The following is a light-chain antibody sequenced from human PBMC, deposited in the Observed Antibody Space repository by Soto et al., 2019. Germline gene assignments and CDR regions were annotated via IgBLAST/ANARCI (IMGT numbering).Light chain of an antibody. CDR2: DVS. V-gene: IGLV2-14*01. CDR3: SSYTSSSSLWV. Sequence: QSVLTQPASVSGSPGQSITISCTGTSSDVGGYNYVSWYQQHPGKAPKLMISDVSNRPSGVSNRFSGSKSGNTASLTISGLQAEDEADYYCSSYTSSSSLWVFGTGTKLTVL. CDR1: SSDVGGYNY. J-gene: IGLJ1*01.